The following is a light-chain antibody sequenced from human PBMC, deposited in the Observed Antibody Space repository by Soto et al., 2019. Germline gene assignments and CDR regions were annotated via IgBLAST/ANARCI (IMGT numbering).Light chain of an antibody. CDR1: SSDVGGYNY. V-gene: IGLV2-8*01. CDR2: EVS. Sequence: QSALTQPPSASGSPGHSVAISCTGTSSDVGGYNYVSWYQQHPGIAPKLIIYEVSKRPSGVPDRFSGSKSGNTASLTVSGLQAEDEADYYCTSYAGSNNLLFGGGTKLTVL. CDR3: TSYAGSNNLL. J-gene: IGLJ2*01.